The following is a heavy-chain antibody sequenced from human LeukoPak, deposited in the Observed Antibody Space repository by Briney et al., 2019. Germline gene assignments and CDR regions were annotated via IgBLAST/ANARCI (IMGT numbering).Heavy chain of an antibody. CDR2: IIPIFGTA. V-gene: IGHV1-69*06. CDR3: ASSDTQDTTTVTYGWFDP. Sequence: GASVKVSCKASGSTFSSYAISWVRQAPGQGLEWMGGIIPIFGTANYAQKFQGRVTITADKSTSTAYMELSSLRSEDTAVYYCASSDTQDTTTVTYGWFDPWGQGTLVTVSS. D-gene: IGHD4-17*01. J-gene: IGHJ5*02. CDR1: GSTFSSYA.